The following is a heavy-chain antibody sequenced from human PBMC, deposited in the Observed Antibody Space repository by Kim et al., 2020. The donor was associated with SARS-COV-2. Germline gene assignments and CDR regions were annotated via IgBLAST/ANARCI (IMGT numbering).Heavy chain of an antibody. V-gene: IGHV3-33*01. CDR2: IWYDGSNK. J-gene: IGHJ6*03. Sequence: GGSLRLSCAASGFTVSSYGMHWVRQAPGKGLEWVAVIWYDGSNKYYADSVKGRFTISRDNSKNTLYLQMNSLGAEDTAVYYCARDLSWEDNQDVWGKGTT. CDR3: ARDLSWEDNQDV. D-gene: IGHD1-26*01. CDR1: GFTVSSYG.